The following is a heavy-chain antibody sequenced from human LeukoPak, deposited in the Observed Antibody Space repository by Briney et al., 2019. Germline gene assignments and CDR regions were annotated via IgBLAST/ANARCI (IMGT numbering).Heavy chain of an antibody. CDR3: AKDRRIVPAAIPYYFDY. Sequence: GGSLRLSCAASGFTFGSYAMSWVRQAPGKGLEWVSGINGGGDSTYYADSVKGRFTVSRDNSKSTLYLQMNSLRAEDTAVYYCAKDRRIVPAAIPYYFDYCGQGTLVTVSS. V-gene: IGHV3-23*01. J-gene: IGHJ4*02. D-gene: IGHD2-2*01. CDR1: GFTFGSYA. CDR2: INGGGDST.